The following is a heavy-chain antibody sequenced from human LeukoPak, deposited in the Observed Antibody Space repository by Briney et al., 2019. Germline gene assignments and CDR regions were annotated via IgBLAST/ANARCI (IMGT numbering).Heavy chain of an antibody. V-gene: IGHV4-61*01. CDR2: MYYSGST. CDR3: ARDRSSSSSWTHYLEY. J-gene: IGHJ4*02. CDR1: GGSVNSGSSY. Sequence: SETLSLTCTVSGGSVNSGSSYWSWIRQPPGKGLEWIGNMYYSGSTNYNPSLKSRVTISVDTSKNQFSLKLSSVTAADTAVYYCARDRSSSSSWTHYLEYGGQGSLVTVSS. D-gene: IGHD6-13*01.